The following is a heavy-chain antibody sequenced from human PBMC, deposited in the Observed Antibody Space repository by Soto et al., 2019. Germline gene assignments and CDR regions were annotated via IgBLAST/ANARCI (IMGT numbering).Heavy chain of an antibody. D-gene: IGHD3-3*01. J-gene: IGHJ6*02. CDR1: GFTFSSYS. V-gene: IGHV3-21*01. CDR2: ISSSSSYI. Sequence: GGSLRLSCAASGFTFSSYSMNWVRQAPGKGLEWVSSISSSSSYIYYADSVKGRFTISRDNAKNSLYLQMNSLRAEDTALYYCARLRFLEWLSDPDYYGMDVWGQGTTVTVSS. CDR3: ARLRFLEWLSDPDYYGMDV.